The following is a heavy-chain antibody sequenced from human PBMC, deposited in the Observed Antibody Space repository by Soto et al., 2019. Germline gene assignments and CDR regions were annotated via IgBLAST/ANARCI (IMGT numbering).Heavy chain of an antibody. Sequence: GASVKVSCKASGYTFTSYAMHWVRQAPGQRLEWMGWINAGSGNTKYSQKFQGRVTITRDTSASTAYMELSSLRSEDTAVYYCARDGIVVVVAANNWFDPWGQGTLVTVSS. J-gene: IGHJ5*02. D-gene: IGHD2-15*01. CDR2: INAGSGNT. CDR3: ARDGIVVVVAANNWFDP. V-gene: IGHV1-3*01. CDR1: GYTFTSYA.